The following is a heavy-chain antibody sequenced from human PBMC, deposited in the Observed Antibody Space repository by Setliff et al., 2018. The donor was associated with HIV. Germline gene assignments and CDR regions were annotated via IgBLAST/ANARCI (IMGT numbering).Heavy chain of an antibody. CDR3: ASTSSTKTLPDAFDI. CDR2: IIPILGIA. D-gene: IGHD2-2*01. V-gene: IGHV1-69*10. CDR1: GGTFSSYA. J-gene: IGHJ3*02. Sequence: GASVKVSCKASGGTFSSYAISWVRQAPRQGLEWMGGIIPILGIANYAQKFQGRVTITADKSTSTAYMELSSLRSEDTAVYYCASTSSTKTLPDAFDIWGQGTMVTVSS.